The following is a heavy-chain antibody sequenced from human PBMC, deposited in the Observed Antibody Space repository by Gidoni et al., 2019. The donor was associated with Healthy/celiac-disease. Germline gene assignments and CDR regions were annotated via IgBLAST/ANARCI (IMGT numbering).Heavy chain of an antibody. CDR3: ARDGPYSSSWYENWFDP. D-gene: IGHD6-13*01. CDR1: GFTCSIYS. V-gene: IGHV3-21*01. J-gene: IGHJ5*02. CDR2: ISSSSSYI. Sequence: VQLVESGGGLVKPGGARRLSCAASGFTCSIYSMNWVRQAPGKGLECVSSISSSSSYIYYADSVKGRCTISRDNAKNSLYLQMNSLRAEYTAVYYCARDGPYSSSWYENWFDPWGQGTLVTVSS.